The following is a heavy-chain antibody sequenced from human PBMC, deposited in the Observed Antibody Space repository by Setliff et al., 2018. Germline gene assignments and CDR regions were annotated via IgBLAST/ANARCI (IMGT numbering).Heavy chain of an antibody. CDR3: ARAPPNRYSGSYEYYYMDV. CDR2: IYYSGRT. D-gene: IGHD1-26*01. CDR1: GGSISTYY. V-gene: IGHV4-59*08. J-gene: IGHJ6*03. Sequence: SETLSLTCTVSGGSISTYYWSWIRQPPGKGLEWIGYIYYSGRTNYNPSLRSRVTISVDTSKNQFSLRLKSVTAADTAVYYCARAPPNRYSGSYEYYYMDVWGKGTTVTVSS.